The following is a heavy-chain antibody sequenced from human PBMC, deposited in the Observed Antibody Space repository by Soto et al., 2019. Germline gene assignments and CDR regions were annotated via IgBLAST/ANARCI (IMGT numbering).Heavy chain of an antibody. CDR1: GFTFSTYT. D-gene: IGHD2-2*01. J-gene: IGHJ4*02. Sequence: GGFLRLSCAASGFTFSTYTMSWVRQAPGKGLEWVSSISGGGDSPSYADSVQGRFTISRDNPKNTLYLQMNSLRAEDTALYYCAKARCSTANCYVPDYWGQGTLVTVSS. CDR2: ISGGGDSP. V-gene: IGHV3-23*01. CDR3: AKARCSTANCYVPDY.